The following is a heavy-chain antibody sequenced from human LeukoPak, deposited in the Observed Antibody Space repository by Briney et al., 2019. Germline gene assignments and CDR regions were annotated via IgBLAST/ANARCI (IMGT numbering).Heavy chain of an antibody. Sequence: GGCLRLSCAASGFSFSRHAMNWVRQAPGKGLEWISHISGGSDIIEYADSVRGRFTISRDNGRGSLYLQMNSLRVEDTAVYYCARYGSGRNYIDPFDFWGQGTLVAVSS. CDR1: GFSFSRHA. CDR3: ARYGSGRNYIDPFDF. CDR2: ISGGSDII. J-gene: IGHJ4*02. D-gene: IGHD3-10*01. V-gene: IGHV3-48*01.